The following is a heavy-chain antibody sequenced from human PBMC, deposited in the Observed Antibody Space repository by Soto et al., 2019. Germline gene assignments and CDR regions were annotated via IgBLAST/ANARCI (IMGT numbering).Heavy chain of an antibody. D-gene: IGHD3-10*02. V-gene: IGHV4-39*01. CDR2: IYYSGST. Sequence: PGKGLEWIGSIYYSGSTYYNPSLKSRVTISVDTSKNQFSLKLSSVTAADTAVYYCAIFFFQAEDGIRDVRSVSAFLLNRSSDL. CDR3: AIFFFQAEDGIRDVRSVSAFLLNRSSDL. J-gene: IGHJ2*01.